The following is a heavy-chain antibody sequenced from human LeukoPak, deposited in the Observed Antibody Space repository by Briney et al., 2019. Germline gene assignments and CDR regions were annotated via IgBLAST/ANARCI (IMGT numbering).Heavy chain of an antibody. J-gene: IGHJ5*02. CDR3: AKAPCSGGSCYSFDP. D-gene: IGHD2-15*01. V-gene: IGHV3-23*01. Sequence: GGSLRLSCAASGFTFSSYAMSWVRQAPGKGLEWVSAISGSGGSTYYADSVKGRFTISRDNSKNTLYLQMNSLRAEDTAVYYCAKAPCSGGSCYSFDPWGQGTLVTVSS. CDR1: GFTFSSYA. CDR2: ISGSGGST.